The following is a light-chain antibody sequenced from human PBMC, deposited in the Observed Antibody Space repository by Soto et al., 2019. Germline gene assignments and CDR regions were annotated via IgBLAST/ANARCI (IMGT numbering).Light chain of an antibody. CDR2: GNS. CDR1: SSNIGAGYD. V-gene: IGLV1-40*01. J-gene: IGLJ2*01. CDR3: QSCESSLSGSV. Sequence: QSALTQPPSVSGAPGQRVTISCTGSSSNIGAGYDVHWYQHLPGTAPKLLIYGNSNRPSGVPDRFSGSKSGASASLSITGLQAEDEADYYCQSCESSLSGSVFGGGTKLTVL.